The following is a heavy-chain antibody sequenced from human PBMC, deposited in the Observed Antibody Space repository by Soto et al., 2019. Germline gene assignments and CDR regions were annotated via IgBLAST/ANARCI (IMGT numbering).Heavy chain of an antibody. D-gene: IGHD3-10*01. Sequence: QVQLQESGPGLVKPSETLSLTCTVSGGSISSYYWSWIRQPPGKGLEWIGYIYYSGSTNYNPSLKSRVTISVDTSKNQFSLKLSSVTAADTAVYYCAGARYYYPDYWGQGTLVTVSS. J-gene: IGHJ4*02. CDR3: AGARYYYPDY. V-gene: IGHV4-59*01. CDR1: GGSISSYY. CDR2: IYYSGST.